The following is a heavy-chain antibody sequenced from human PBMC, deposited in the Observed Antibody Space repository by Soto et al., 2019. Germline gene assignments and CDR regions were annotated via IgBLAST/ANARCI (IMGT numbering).Heavy chain of an antibody. CDR1: GYTFTSYA. Sequence: ASVKVSCKASGYTFTSYAMHWVRQAPGQRLEWMGWINAGNGNTKYSQKFQGRVTITRDTSASTAYMELSSLRSEDTAVYYCARDRRYNWNDEEWFDPWGQGTLVTVSS. D-gene: IGHD1-1*01. V-gene: IGHV1-3*01. J-gene: IGHJ5*02. CDR2: INAGNGNT. CDR3: ARDRRYNWNDEEWFDP.